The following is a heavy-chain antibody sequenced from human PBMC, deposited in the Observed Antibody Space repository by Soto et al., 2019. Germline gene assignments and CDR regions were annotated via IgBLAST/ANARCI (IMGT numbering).Heavy chain of an antibody. CDR1: GYTFTSYY. D-gene: IGHD1-26*01. CDR2: INPSGGST. V-gene: IGHV1-46*01. Sequence: QVQLVQSGAEVKKPGGSVKVSCKASGYTFTSYYMHWVRQAPGQGLEWMGIINPSGGSTSYTQKFQGRVTMTRDTSTITVYMELSSLRSEDTAVYYCARGPPIVGATRWAFDYWGQGTPVTVSS. J-gene: IGHJ4*02. CDR3: ARGPPIVGATRWAFDY.